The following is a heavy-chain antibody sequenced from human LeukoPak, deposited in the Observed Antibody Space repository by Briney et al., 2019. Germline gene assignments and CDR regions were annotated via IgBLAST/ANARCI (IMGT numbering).Heavy chain of an antibody. Sequence: PGGSLRLSCAASGFTFSSYAMSWVRQAPGKGLDWVSAISGSGGSTYYADSVKGRFTISRDNSKNTLYLQMNSLRGEDTAVYYCAKALDGSAHYYYGMDVWGQGTTVTVSS. CDR1: GFTFSSYA. CDR3: AKALDGSAHYYYGMDV. CDR2: ISGSGGST. D-gene: IGHD3-10*01. V-gene: IGHV3-23*01. J-gene: IGHJ6*02.